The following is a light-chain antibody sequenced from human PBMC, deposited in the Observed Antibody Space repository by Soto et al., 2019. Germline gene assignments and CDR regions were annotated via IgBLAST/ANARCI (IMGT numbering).Light chain of an antibody. V-gene: IGLV2-14*01. J-gene: IGLJ2*01. CDR1: SSDVGGYNY. Sequence: QSALTQPASVSGSPGQSITISCTGTSSDVGGYNYVSWYQQHPGKAPKLMIYDVTNRPSGVSNRFSGSKSGNTASLTISGLQAEDEADYYCSSYRSSSTFVVLGGGTKLTVL. CDR2: DVT. CDR3: SSYRSSSTFVV.